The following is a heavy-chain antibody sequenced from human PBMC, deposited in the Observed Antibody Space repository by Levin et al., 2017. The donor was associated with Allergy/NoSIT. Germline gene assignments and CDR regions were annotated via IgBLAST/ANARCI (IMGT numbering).Heavy chain of an antibody. Sequence: LSLTCAASGFTFSNAWMSWVRQAPGKGLEWVGRIKSKTDGGTTDYAAPVKGRFTISRDDSKNTLYLQMNSLKTEDTAVYYCTTDLICGGDCYFFDYWGQGTLVTVSS. J-gene: IGHJ4*02. CDR3: TTDLICGGDCYFFDY. D-gene: IGHD2-21*02. CDR1: GFTFSNAW. CDR2: IKSKTDGGTT. V-gene: IGHV3-15*01.